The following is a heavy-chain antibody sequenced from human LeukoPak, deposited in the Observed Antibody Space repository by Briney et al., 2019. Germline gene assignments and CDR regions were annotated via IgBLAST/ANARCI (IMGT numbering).Heavy chain of an antibody. CDR2: IYYSGTT. Sequence: PSETPSLTCTVSGGSISSHYWSWIRQPPGKGLEWIGHIYYSGTTNYSPSLKGRVTMSVDLSKHQFSLKLSSLTAADTAVYFCARSYYDSSAWFDPWGQGTLVTVSS. CDR1: GGSISSHY. J-gene: IGHJ5*02. CDR3: ARSYYDSSAWFDP. V-gene: IGHV4-59*11. D-gene: IGHD3-22*01.